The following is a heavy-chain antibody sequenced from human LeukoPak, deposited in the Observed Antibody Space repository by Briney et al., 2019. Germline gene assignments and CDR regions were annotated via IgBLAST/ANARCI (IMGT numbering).Heavy chain of an antibody. V-gene: IGHV3-23*01. CDR1: GFTFRNYA. CDR2: ISISGGTT. D-gene: IGHD3-3*01. Sequence: PGGSLRLSCAASGFTFRNYAMSWVRQAPGKGLEWVSVISISGGTTYYADSVKGRCTISRDNSKNTLYLQMSSLRDEDTAVYYCARDDGSGASDYWGQGTLVTVSS. CDR3: ARDDGSGASDY. J-gene: IGHJ4*02.